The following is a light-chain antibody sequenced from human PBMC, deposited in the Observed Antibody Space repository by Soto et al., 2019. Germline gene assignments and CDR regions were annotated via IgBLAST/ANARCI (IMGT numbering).Light chain of an antibody. CDR1: QSVSTY. CDR2: DAS. CDR3: QQSSNWQGT. V-gene: IGKV3-11*01. J-gene: IGKJ1*01. Sequence: EIVFTQSPATLSFSPGERATLSCRASQSVSTYLAWYQQTPGRPPRLLIYDASKRAPGIPARFSGSGSGTDFTLTVSSLEPEDFAVYYCQQSSNWQGTFGRGTKVDIK.